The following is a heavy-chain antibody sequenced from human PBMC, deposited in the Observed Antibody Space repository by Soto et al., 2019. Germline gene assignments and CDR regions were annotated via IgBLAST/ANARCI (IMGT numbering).Heavy chain of an antibody. V-gene: IGHV1-3*01. D-gene: IGHD3-16*01. CDR3: ARGYGGPIGWFDP. CDR1: GYTFTSYA. Sequence: QVQLVQSGAEVKKPGASVKVSCKASGYTFTSYAMHWVREAPGQRLEWMGWINAGNGNTKYSQKFQGRVTITRDTSASTAYMELSSLRSEDTAVYYCARGYGGPIGWFDPWGQGTLVTVSS. CDR2: INAGNGNT. J-gene: IGHJ5*02.